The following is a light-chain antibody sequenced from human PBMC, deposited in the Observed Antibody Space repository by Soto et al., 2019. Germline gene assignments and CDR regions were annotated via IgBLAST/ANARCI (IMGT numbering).Light chain of an antibody. J-gene: IGKJ5*01. V-gene: IGKV1-39*01. CDR1: QSISSY. CDR3: QQSYSTPTT. Sequence: EIQITQAPSTLSASVGDSVTITCXASQSISSYLNWYQQKPGKAPKLLIYAASSLQSGVPSRFSGSGSGTDFTLTISSLQPEDFATYYCQQSYSTPTTFGQGARLEI. CDR2: AAS.